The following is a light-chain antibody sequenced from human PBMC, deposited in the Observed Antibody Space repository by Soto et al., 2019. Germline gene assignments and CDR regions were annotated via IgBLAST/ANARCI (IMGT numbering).Light chain of an antibody. Sequence: EIVLTQSPATLSLSPGERATLSCRASQSVSNYLAWFQQKPGQAPRLLIYDASNRATGIPARFSGSGSGTEFTLTISSLEPEDFATYYCQKYNSAPFTFGPGTKVDIK. CDR2: DAS. V-gene: IGKV3-11*01. J-gene: IGKJ3*01. CDR3: QKYNSAPFT. CDR1: QSVSNY.